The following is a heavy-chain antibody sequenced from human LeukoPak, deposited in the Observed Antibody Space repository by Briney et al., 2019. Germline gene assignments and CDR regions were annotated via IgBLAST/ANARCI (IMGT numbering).Heavy chain of an antibody. Sequence: SETLSLTCTVSGGSISSYYWSWIRQPPGKGLEWIGYIYYSGSTNYNPSLKSRVTISVDTSKNQFSLKLSSVTAADTAVYYCARTEFIVVVPAATGPPRYYMDVWGKGTTVTVSS. D-gene: IGHD2-2*01. CDR1: GGSISSYY. V-gene: IGHV4-59*08. J-gene: IGHJ6*03. CDR3: ARTEFIVVVPAATGPPRYYMDV. CDR2: IYYSGST.